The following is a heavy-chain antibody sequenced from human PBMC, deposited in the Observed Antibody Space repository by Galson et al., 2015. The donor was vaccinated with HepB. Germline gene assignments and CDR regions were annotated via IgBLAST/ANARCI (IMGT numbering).Heavy chain of an antibody. D-gene: IGHD6-13*01. CDR2: IIPILGIA. J-gene: IGHJ4*02. CDR3: ARSGQQQLAFDY. V-gene: IGHV1-69*02. Sequence: SVKVSCKASGGTFSSYTISWVRQAPGQGLEWMGRIIPILGIANYAQKFQGGVTITADKSTSTAYMELSSLRSEDTAVYYCARSGQQQLAFDYWGQGTLVTVSS. CDR1: GGTFSSYT.